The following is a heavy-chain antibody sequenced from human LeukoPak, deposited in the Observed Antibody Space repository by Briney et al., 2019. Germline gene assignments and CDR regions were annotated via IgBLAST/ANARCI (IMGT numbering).Heavy chain of an antibody. CDR2: IRGNGET. V-gene: IGHV3-23*01. D-gene: IGHD6-19*01. J-gene: IGHJ6*02. CDR1: GLSFSSFA. CDR3: AKAGIAVAGLPVYYYYYGMDV. Sequence: PGGSLRLSCAASGLSFSSFAMSWVRQGPARGLEWVSSIRGNGETFYADSVKGRFTISRDNSKNTLYLQMNSLRAEDTAVYYCAKAGIAVAGLPVYYYYYGMDVWGQGPRSPSP.